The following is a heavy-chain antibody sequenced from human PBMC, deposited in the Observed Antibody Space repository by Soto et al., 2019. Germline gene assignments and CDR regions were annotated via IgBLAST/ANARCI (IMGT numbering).Heavy chain of an antibody. Sequence: EVQLLETGGGLVQPGGSLRLSCAASGFTFSSYAMSWVRQAPGKGLEWVSAISGSGGSTYYADSVKGRFTISRDKSKNTMYLQLNSRRAEDTAVYYCANSYGDYTYYYYGMDVWGQGTTVTVSS. V-gene: IGHV3-23*01. D-gene: IGHD4-17*01. J-gene: IGHJ6*02. CDR1: GFTFSSYA. CDR3: ANSYGDYTYYYYGMDV. CDR2: ISGSGGST.